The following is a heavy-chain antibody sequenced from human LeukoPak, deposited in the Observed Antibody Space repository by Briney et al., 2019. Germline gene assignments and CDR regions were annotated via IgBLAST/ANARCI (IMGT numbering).Heavy chain of an antibody. CDR1: GFTFNNYA. V-gene: IGHV3-23*01. CDR2: ISGSGDRT. J-gene: IGHJ6*02. D-gene: IGHD3-10*01. Sequence: GGSLRLSCAASGFTFNNYAMSWFRQTPGKGLEWVSAISGSGDRTYYAESVKGRFSISRDNSKNTLYLLMHSLRAEDTAVYYCGKRELWHGSGEDDWGQGTTVTVSS. CDR3: GKRELWHGSGEDD.